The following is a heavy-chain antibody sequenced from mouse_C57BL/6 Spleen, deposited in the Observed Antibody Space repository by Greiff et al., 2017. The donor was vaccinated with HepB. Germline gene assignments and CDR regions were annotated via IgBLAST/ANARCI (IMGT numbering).Heavy chain of an antibody. J-gene: IGHJ3*01. V-gene: IGHV5-4*01. CDR1: GFTFSSYA. D-gene: IGHD2-3*01. Sequence: EVQRVESGGGLVKPGGSLKLSCAASGFTFSSYAMSWVRQTPEKRLEWVATISDGGSYTYYPDNVKGRFTISRDNAKNNLYLQMSHLKSEDTAMYYCARDQYDGYPAYWGQGTLVTVSA. CDR3: ARDQYDGYPAY. CDR2: ISDGGSYT.